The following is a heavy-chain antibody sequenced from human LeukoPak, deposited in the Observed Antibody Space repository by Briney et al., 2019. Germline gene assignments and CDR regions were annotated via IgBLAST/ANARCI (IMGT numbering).Heavy chain of an antibody. Sequence: ASVKVSCKASGYTFTSYGISWVRQAPGQGLEWMGWISAYNGNTNYAQKLQGRVTMTTDTSTSTAYMELRSLRSEDTAVYYCARVVSALGSGSYYVEPRGYYFDYWGQGTLVTVSS. CDR1: GYTFTSYG. D-gene: IGHD3-10*01. CDR2: ISAYNGNT. V-gene: IGHV1-18*01. J-gene: IGHJ4*02. CDR3: ARVVSALGSGSYYVEPRGYYFDY.